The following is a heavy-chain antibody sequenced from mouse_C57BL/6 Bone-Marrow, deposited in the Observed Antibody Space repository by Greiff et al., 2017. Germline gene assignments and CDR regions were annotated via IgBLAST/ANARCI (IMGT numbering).Heavy chain of an antibody. CDR3: APTALFDY. Sequence: EVQLQQSGPVLVKPGASVKMSCKASGYTFTAYYMNWVKQSHGKSLEWIGVINPYNGGTSYNQKFKGKATLTVDKSSSTAYMELISLTSEDAAVYYCAPTALFDYWGQGTTLTVSS. V-gene: IGHV1-19*01. CDR2: INPYNGGT. J-gene: IGHJ2*01. D-gene: IGHD1-2*01. CDR1: GYTFTAYY.